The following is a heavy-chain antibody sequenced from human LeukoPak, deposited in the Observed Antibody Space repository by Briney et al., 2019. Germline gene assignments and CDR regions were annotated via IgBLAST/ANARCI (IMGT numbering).Heavy chain of an antibody. CDR3: ARVVYDFWSAYDY. CDR2: ISGSGGST. CDR1: GFIFSNYA. Sequence: GGSLRLSCAVSGFIFSNYAMNWVRQAPGKGLEWVSAISGSGGSTYYAGSVKGRFTISRDNSKNTLYLQMSSLRAEDTALYYCARVVYDFWSAYDYWGQGTLVTVSS. D-gene: IGHD3-3*01. J-gene: IGHJ4*02. V-gene: IGHV3-23*01.